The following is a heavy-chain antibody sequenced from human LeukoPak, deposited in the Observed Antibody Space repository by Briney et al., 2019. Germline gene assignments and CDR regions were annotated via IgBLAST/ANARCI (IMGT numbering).Heavy chain of an antibody. CDR2: ISGSGGST. J-gene: IGHJ4*02. V-gene: IGHV3-23*01. CDR3: AKDLMYWYDSSGFVNDY. CDR1: GFTFSSYG. D-gene: IGHD3-22*01. Sequence: GGSLRLSCAASGFTFSSYGMSWVRQAPGKRLEWVSAISGSGGSTYYADSVKGRFSISRDNSKNTLYLQMNSLRAEDTALYYCAKDLMYWYDSSGFVNDYWGQGTLVTVSS.